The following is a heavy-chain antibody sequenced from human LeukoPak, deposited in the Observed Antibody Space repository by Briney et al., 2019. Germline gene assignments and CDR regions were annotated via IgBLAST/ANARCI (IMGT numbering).Heavy chain of an antibody. CDR2: ISYDGSNK. V-gene: IGHV3-30-3*01. J-gene: IGHJ6*02. D-gene: IGHD3-22*01. CDR1: GFTFSSYA. Sequence: GGSLRLSCAASGFTFSSYAMHWVRQAPGKGLEWVAVISYDGSNKYYADSVKGRFTISRDNSKNTLYLQMNSLRAEDTAVYYCAREDVITIYCYYYYGMDVWGQGTTVTVSS. CDR3: AREDVITIYCYYYYGMDV.